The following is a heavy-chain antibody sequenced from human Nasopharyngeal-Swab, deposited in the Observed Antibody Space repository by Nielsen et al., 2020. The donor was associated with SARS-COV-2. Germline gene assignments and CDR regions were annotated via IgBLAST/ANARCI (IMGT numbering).Heavy chain of an antibody. V-gene: IGHV4-39*01. J-gene: IGHJ5*02. CDR2: IYYSGST. CDR1: GGSISSSSYY. CDR3: ARPYYDSSGYDAWSDP. Sequence: SETLSLTCTVSGGSISSSSYYWGWIRQPPGKGLEWIGSIYYSGSTYYNPSLKSRVTISVDTSKNQFSLKLSSVTAADTAVYYCARPYYDSSGYDAWSDPWGQGTLVTVSS. D-gene: IGHD3-22*01.